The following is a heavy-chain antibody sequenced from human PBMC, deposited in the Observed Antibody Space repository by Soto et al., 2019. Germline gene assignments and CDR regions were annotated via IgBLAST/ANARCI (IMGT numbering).Heavy chain of an antibody. CDR1: GYSFSSYW. J-gene: IGHJ6*02. Sequence: PGESLKISCKGSGYSFSSYWIGWVRQMPGKGLEWMGVINPRDSDTRYSSSFQGQVTISADKSISTAYLQWSSLKASDTAMYYCGRRGYYYGMDVWGQGTTVTVSS. V-gene: IGHV5-51*01. CDR3: GRRGYYYGMDV. CDR2: INPRDSDT.